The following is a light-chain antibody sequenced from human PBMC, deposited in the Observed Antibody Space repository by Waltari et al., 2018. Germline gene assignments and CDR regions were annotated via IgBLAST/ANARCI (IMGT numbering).Light chain of an antibody. V-gene: IGKV1-39*01. J-gene: IGKJ4*01. Sequence: DIQMTQSPSSLSASVGYRVPISCRASQSISSLLSWYQQKPGKAPRLLIYAASSLQSGVPPRFSGSESGTEFTLTISSLQLEDFATYYCQQSFSTPSFGGGTRVEIK. CDR3: QQSFSTPS. CDR1: QSISSL. CDR2: AAS.